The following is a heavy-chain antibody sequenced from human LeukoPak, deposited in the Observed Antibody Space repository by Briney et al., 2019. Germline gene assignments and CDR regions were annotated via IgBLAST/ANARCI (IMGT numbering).Heavy chain of an antibody. Sequence: PGGSLRLSCAASGFAFESHYMTWVRQAPGKGLEWVANIKQDGSEKNYVDSVKGRFTISRDNAKKSLYLQMNSLRAEDTAVYYCARSLHPSPPGGYWGQGTLVTVSS. D-gene: IGHD3-10*01. CDR3: ARSLHPSPPGGY. CDR1: GFAFESHY. V-gene: IGHV3-7*01. J-gene: IGHJ4*02. CDR2: IKQDGSEK.